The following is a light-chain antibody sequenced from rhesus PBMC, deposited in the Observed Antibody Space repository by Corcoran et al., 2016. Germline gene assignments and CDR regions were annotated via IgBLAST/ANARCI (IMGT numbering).Light chain of an antibody. CDR3: QQHKSNPPT. J-gene: IGKJ1*01. CDR1: QGISNC. V-gene: IGKV1-33*02. Sequence: DIQMTQSPSSLSASVGARVTITCQASQGISNCLAWYQQTPGKAPKHLIYASSSLQSGVPSRFSDSGSGTEFDLPISSRQPEDFATYYCQQHKSNPPTFGQGTKVEIK. CDR2: ASS.